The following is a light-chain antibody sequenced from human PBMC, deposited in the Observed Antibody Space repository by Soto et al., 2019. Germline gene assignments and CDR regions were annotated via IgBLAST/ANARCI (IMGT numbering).Light chain of an antibody. CDR2: GAS. CDR3: QQRSNFIT. Sequence: EIIMTQSPATLSVSPGERATLSCRASQSVSNNLAWYQQKPGQAPRLLIYGASSRATGIPDRFSGSGSGTDFTLTISRLEPEDFAVYYCQQRSNFITFGQGTRLE. J-gene: IGKJ5*01. CDR1: QSVSNN. V-gene: IGKV3D-20*02.